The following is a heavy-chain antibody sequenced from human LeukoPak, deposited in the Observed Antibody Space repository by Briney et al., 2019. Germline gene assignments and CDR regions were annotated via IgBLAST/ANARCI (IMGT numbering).Heavy chain of an antibody. J-gene: IGHJ4*02. V-gene: IGHV4-39*01. CDR2: IYYRGST. D-gene: IGHD6-6*01. CDR3: ARLPDSSSYFDY. Sequence: PSETLSLTCTVSGGSISSSSDYWSWIRQPPGKGLEWIGSIYYRGSTYYSPSLKSRVTISVDTSKNQFALKLSSVTAADPAVYYCARLPDSSSYFDYWGQGTLLTVSS. CDR1: GGSISSSSDY.